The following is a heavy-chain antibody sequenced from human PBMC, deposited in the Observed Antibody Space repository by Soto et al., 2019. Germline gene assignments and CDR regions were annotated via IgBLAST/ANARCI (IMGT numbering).Heavy chain of an antibody. CDR2: MNPNSGNT. CDR3: ARGTAARPSYYYGMDV. J-gene: IGHJ6*02. V-gene: IGHV1-8*01. Sequence: QVQLVQSGAEVKKPGASVKVSCKASGYTFTSYDINWVRQATGQGLEWMGWMNPNSGNTGYPQKCQGRVTRTRNTSISTAYMELSSLRSEDTAVYYCARGTAARPSYYYGMDVWGQGTTVTVSS. D-gene: IGHD6-6*01. CDR1: GYTFTSYD.